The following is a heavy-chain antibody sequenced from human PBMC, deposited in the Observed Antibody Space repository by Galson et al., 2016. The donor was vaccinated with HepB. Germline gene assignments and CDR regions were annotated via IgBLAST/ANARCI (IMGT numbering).Heavy chain of an antibody. D-gene: IGHD3-9*01. V-gene: IGHV3-33*01. Sequence: SLRLSCAASGFTLSSYGMHWVRQAPGKGLEWVAGIDYDETRQYYADSVKGRFAISKQNSKNAVYRQMNSLRVEDTAVYYCARDLLTFSLYVCGQGTTVTVSS. CDR3: ARDLLTFSLYV. CDR2: IDYDETRQ. CDR1: GFTLSSYG. J-gene: IGHJ6*02.